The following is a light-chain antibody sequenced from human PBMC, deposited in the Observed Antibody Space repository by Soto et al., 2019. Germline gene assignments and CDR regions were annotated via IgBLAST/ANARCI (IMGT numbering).Light chain of an antibody. J-gene: IGKJ1*01. CDR3: QHYNSYPLT. CDR1: QSISSW. CDR2: KAS. V-gene: IGKV1-5*03. Sequence: DIQMTQSPSTLSASVGDRVTITCRASQSISSWLAWYQQKPGKAPKLLIYKASSLESGVPSRFSGSESGTEFTLTISSLQPDDFATYYCQHYNSYPLTFGQGTKVEIK.